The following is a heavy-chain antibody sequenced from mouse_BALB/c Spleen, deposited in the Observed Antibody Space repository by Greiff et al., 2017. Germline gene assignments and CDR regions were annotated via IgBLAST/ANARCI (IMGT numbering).Heavy chain of an antibody. CDR3: ARDALGLRFAY. CDR1: GFTFSDFY. CDR2: SRNKANDYTT. V-gene: IGHV7-1*02. Sequence: DVKLVESGGGLVQPAGSLCLSCATSGFTFSDFYMEWVRQPPGKRLEWIAASRNKANDYTTEYSASVKGRFIVSRYTSQSILYLQMNALRAEDTAIYYSARDALGLRFAYWGQGTLVTVSA. J-gene: IGHJ3*01. D-gene: IGHD2-4*01.